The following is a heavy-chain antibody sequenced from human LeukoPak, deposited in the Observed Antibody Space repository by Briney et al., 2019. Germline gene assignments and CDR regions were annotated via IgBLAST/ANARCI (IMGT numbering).Heavy chain of an antibody. CDR3: ARVNLLGYCTNDVCPGGGLPFDY. CDR2: INHSEST. J-gene: IGHJ4*02. D-gene: IGHD2-8*01. V-gene: IGHV4-34*01. Sequence: PGGSLRLSCAASGFTFSNAWMSWIRQSPGKGLEWIGEINHSESTNYNPSLKSRITISVDTSKNQFSLKLSSVTAADTAVYYCARVNLLGYCTNDVCPGGGLPFDYWGQGTLVTVSS. CDR1: GFTFSNAW.